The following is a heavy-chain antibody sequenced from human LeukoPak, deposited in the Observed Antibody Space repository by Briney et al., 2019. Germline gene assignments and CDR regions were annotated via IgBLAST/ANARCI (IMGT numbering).Heavy chain of an antibody. CDR1: GFTFSNYW. J-gene: IGHJ4*02. CDR2: ISYDGSNK. V-gene: IGHV3-30-3*01. D-gene: IGHD3-22*01. CDR3: ARDDSSGYYYEPPSHFDY. Sequence: GGSLRLSCTASGFTFSNYWMNWVRQAPGKGLEWVAVISYDGSNKYYADSVKGRFTISRDNSKNTLYLQMNSLRAEDTAVYYCARDDSSGYYYEPPSHFDYWGQGTLVTVSS.